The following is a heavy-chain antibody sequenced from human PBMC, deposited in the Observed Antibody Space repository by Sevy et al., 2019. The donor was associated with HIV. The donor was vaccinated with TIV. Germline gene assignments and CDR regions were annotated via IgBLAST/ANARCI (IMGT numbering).Heavy chain of an antibody. Sequence: ASVKVSCKASGGTFSSYAISWVRQAPGQGLEWMGGIIPIFGTANDAQKFQGRVTITADESTSTAYMELSSLRSEDTAVYYCARDTNSGYGETGVDPWGQGTLVTVSS. CDR1: GGTFSSYA. V-gene: IGHV1-69*13. D-gene: IGHD5-12*01. CDR2: IIPIFGTA. CDR3: ARDTNSGYGETGVDP. J-gene: IGHJ5*02.